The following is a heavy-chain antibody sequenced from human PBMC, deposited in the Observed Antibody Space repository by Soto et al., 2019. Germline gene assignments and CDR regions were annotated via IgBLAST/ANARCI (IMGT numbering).Heavy chain of an antibody. CDR2: IYPGDSDT. D-gene: IGHD4-17*01. J-gene: IGHJ4*02. Sequence: GESLKISCKTSGYTFTNYWIGWVRQMPGKGLEWMGIIYPGDSDTRYSPSFQGQVTISADKSISTAYLQWSSLKASDTAMYYCARLSCGDYPFDVAYYFDYWGQGTLVTVSS. CDR1: GYTFTNYW. CDR3: ARLSCGDYPFDVAYYFDY. V-gene: IGHV5-51*01.